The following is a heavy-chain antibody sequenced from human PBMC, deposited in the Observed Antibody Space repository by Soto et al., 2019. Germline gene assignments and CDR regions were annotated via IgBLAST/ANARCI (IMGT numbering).Heavy chain of an antibody. V-gene: IGHV5-10-1*01. D-gene: IGHD3-10*01. CDR2: IDPSDSYT. CDR1: GYSCTSYG. CDR3: ARMDYYGSGSYYLSY. Sequence: PXESLKVYWQCSGYSCTSYGISLVLQMPGKGLEWMGRIDPSDSYTNYSPSFQGHVTISADKSISTAYLQWSSLKATDTAMYYCARMDYYGSGSYYLSYWGQGTLVTVPS. J-gene: IGHJ4*02.